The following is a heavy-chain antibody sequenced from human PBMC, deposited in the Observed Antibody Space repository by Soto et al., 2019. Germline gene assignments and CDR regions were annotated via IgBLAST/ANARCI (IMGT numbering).Heavy chain of an antibody. CDR3: ASQGEGYCSGVSCYGAYYYYGMDV. CDR1: GGTFSSYA. V-gene: IGHV1-69*01. J-gene: IGHJ6*02. CDR2: IIPIFGTA. D-gene: IGHD2-15*01. Sequence: QVQLVQSGAEVKKPGSSVKVSCKASGGTFSSYAISWVRQAPGQGLEWMGGIIPIFGTANYAQEFQGRVTITSDESTITAYMELSSLRSEDTAVYYCASQGEGYCSGVSCYGAYYYYGMDVWGQGTTVTVSS.